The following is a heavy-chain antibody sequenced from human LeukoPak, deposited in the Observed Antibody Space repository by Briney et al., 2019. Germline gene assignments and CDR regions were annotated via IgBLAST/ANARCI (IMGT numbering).Heavy chain of an antibody. CDR3: ARDGQRGGFDP. CDR2: VHYSGST. CDR1: GGSLSNYY. Sequence: SETLSLTCTVSGGSLSNYYWSWIRQPPGKGLEWVGYVHYSGSTNYNPSLKSRLTISVDTSKNQFSLKLSSVTATDTAVYYCARDGQRGGFDPWGQGTLVTVSS. D-gene: IGHD6-25*01. J-gene: IGHJ5*02. V-gene: IGHV4-59*01.